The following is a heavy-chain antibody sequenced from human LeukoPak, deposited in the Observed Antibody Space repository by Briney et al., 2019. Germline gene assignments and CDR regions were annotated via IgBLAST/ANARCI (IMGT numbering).Heavy chain of an antibody. CDR2: IYVSGST. CDR1: GDSLDRHY. CDR3: ARFTYGGYSLDS. J-gene: IGHJ4*02. D-gene: IGHD5-12*01. Sequence: SDTLSLTWTVSGDSLDRHYWSWIRQPAGRGLEWIGRIYVSGSTTHNPSLTGRVAMSVDASKNQFSLKLRSVTAADTAVYYCARFTYGGYSLDSWGQGTLVVVSS. V-gene: IGHV4-4*07.